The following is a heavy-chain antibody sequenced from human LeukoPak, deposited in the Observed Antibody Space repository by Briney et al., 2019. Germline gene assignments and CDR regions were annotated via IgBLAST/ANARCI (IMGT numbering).Heavy chain of an antibody. CDR3: ARDQARPYYYGSGSSDYYYYGMDV. V-gene: IGHV1-69*04. J-gene: IGHJ6*02. CDR1: GYTFTSYG. D-gene: IGHD3-10*01. Sequence: ASVKVSCKASGYTFTSYGISWVRQAPGQGLEWMGRIIPILGIANYAQKFQGRVTITADKSTSTAYMELSSLRSEDTAVYYCARDQARPYYYGSGSSDYYYYGMDVWGQGTTVTVSS. CDR2: IIPILGIA.